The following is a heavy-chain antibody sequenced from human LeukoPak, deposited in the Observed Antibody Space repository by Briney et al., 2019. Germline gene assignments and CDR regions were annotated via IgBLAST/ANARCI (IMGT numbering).Heavy chain of an antibody. V-gene: IGHV3-30-3*01. D-gene: IGHD2-2*01. J-gene: IGHJ4*02. CDR3: ARGGYCSSTSCIWAFDY. Sequence: GGSLRLSCAASGFTFSSYAMHWVRQAPGKGLEWVAVISYDGSNKYYADSVKGRFTISRDNSKNTLYLQMSSLRAEDTAVYYCARGGYCSSTSCIWAFDYWGQGTLVTVSS. CDR1: GFTFSSYA. CDR2: ISYDGSNK.